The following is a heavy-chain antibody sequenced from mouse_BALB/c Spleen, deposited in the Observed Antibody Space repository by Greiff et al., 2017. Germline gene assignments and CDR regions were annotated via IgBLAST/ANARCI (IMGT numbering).Heavy chain of an antibody. D-gene: IGHD2-2*01. CDR2: ISSGSSTI. Sequence: EVQGVESGGGLVQPGGSRKLSCAASGFTFSSFGMHWVRQAPEKGLEWVAYISSGSSTIYYADTVKGRFTISRDNPKNTLFLQMTSLRSEDTAMYDCARLGGYGYGGLDWGQGTTLTVSS. V-gene: IGHV5-17*02. CDR3: ARLGGYGYGGLD. CDR1: GFTFSSFG. J-gene: IGHJ2*01.